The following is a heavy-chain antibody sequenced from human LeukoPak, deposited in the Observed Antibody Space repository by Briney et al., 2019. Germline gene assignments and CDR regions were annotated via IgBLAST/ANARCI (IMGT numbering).Heavy chain of an antibody. J-gene: IGHJ4*02. V-gene: IGHV1-3*04. CDR2: INTATGNT. CDR1: GYTLSTYA. Sequence: ASVKVSCKASGYTLSTYAMHWVRQAPGQSLEWMGWINTATGNTKYSQEFQGRVTFTRDTSASTAYMELSTLRPEDTAVYHCARGKGFCSGGSCHFDSWGQGTLVTVSS. CDR3: ARGKGFCSGGSCHFDS. D-gene: IGHD2-15*01.